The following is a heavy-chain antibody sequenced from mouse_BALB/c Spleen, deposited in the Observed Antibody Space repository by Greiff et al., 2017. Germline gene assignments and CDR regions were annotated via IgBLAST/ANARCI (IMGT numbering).Heavy chain of an antibody. CDR1: GYTFTDYA. CDR2: ISTYYGNT. CDR3: ARKAREYFDY. D-gene: IGHD3-3*01. Sequence: VQLQQSGPELVRPGVSVKISCKGSGYTFTDYAMHWVKQSHAKSLEWIGVISTYYGNTNYNQKFKGKATMTVDKSSSTAYMELARLTSEDSAIYYCARKAREYFDYWGQGTTLTVSS. V-gene: IGHV1-67*01. J-gene: IGHJ2*01.